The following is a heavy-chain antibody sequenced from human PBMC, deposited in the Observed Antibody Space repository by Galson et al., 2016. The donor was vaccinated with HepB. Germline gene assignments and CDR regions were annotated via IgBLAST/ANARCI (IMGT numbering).Heavy chain of an antibody. CDR2: ISESGGTT. D-gene: IGHD3-22*01. CDR1: GFTFSNYA. CDR3: AKDRYDSSGARYDY. Sequence: SLRLSCAASGFTFSNYAMSWVRQAPGKGLEWVSGISESGGTTYDTDSLKSRFTISRDNSRNMLFLQMTSMRAEDTAVYYCAKDRYDSSGARYDYRGQGTLVTVSS. J-gene: IGHJ4*02. V-gene: IGHV3-23*01.